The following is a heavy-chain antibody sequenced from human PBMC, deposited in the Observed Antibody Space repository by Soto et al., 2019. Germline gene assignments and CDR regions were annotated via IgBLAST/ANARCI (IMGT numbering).Heavy chain of an antibody. Sequence: EVQLVESGGGLVQPGGSLRLSCAASGFTFSSYWVSWVRQAPGKGLEWVANIKQDGSEKYYVDSVKGRFTISRDNAKNSLYLQMNSLRAEDTAVYYCARDVRSDGMDVWGQGTTVTVSS. CDR3: ARDVRSDGMDV. V-gene: IGHV3-7*03. CDR2: IKQDGSEK. J-gene: IGHJ6*02. CDR1: GFTFSSYW.